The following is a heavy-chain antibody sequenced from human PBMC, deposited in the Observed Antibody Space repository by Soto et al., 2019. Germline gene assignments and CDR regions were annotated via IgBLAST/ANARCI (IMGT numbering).Heavy chain of an antibody. D-gene: IGHD3-16*02. CDR1: GFTFSSYG. CDR3: AKDDVFYDYVWGSYRLDY. CDR2: ISYDGSNK. J-gene: IGHJ4*02. Sequence: PGGSLRLSCAASGFTFSSYGMHWVRQAPGKGLEWVAVISYDGSNKYYADSVKGRFTISRDNSKNTLYLQMNSLRAEDTAVYYCAKDDVFYDYVWGSYRLDYWGQGTLVTVSS. V-gene: IGHV3-30*18.